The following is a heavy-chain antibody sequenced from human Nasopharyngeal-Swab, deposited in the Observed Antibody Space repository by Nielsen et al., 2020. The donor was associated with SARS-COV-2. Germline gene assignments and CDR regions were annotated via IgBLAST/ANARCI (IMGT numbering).Heavy chain of an antibody. CDR3: VRYSSWYYFDY. Sequence: SETLSLTCTVPGDSIAYSTFYWGWIRQPPGKGREWVGNIYYNGNTYQNPSLKSRLTISVDKSKNQFSLQLSSVTAADTSVYYCVRYSSWYYFDYWAQGTQVTVSS. V-gene: IGHV4-39*07. CDR2: IYYNGNT. CDR1: GDSIAYSTFY. J-gene: IGHJ4*02. D-gene: IGHD6-13*01.